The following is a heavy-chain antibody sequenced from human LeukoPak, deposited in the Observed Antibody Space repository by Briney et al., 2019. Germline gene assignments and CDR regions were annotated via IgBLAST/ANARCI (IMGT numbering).Heavy chain of an antibody. D-gene: IGHD3-10*01. CDR3: ARDRSYGSGSYYIPLPGTYYYYGMDV. J-gene: IGHJ6*02. CDR1: GFTFSSTT. Sequence: GGSLRLSCVASGFTFSSTTMGWVRQAPGKGLEWVAVISYDGSNKYYADSVKGRFTISRDNSKNTLYLQMNSLRAEDTAVYYCARDRSYGSGSYYIPLPGTYYYYGMDVWGQGTTVTVSS. CDR2: ISYDGSNK. V-gene: IGHV3-30*04.